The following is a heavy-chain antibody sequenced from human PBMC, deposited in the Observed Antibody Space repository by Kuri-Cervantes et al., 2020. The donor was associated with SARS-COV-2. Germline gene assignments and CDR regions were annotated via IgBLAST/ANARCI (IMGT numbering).Heavy chain of an antibody. CDR1: GFTFSSYA. Sequence: GESLKISCAASGFTFSSYAMHWVRQAPGKGLEWVAVVSYDGSNKYYADSVKGRFTISRDNSKNTLYLQMNSLRAEDTAVYYCARDRRDIVVVPAAMGDWFDPWGQGTLVTVSS. D-gene: IGHD2-2*01. V-gene: IGHV3-30*04. CDR3: ARDRRDIVVVPAAMGDWFDP. J-gene: IGHJ5*02. CDR2: VSYDGSNK.